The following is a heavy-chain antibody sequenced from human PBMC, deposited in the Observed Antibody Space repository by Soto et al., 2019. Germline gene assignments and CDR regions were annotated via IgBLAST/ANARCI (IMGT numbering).Heavy chain of an antibody. V-gene: IGHV3-23*01. J-gene: IGHJ6*02. CDR1: GFTFSTYA. CDR3: AKCSAWRYVGGMDV. Sequence: PGGSLRLSCSASGFTFSTYAMSWVRQAPWKGLEWVSAISGSGFDIYYGDSVKGRFTISRDNSKNTLYLQMNSLRAEDTAVYYCAKCSAWRYVGGMDVWGQRTTVAVYS. D-gene: IGHD6-6*01. CDR2: ISGSGFDI.